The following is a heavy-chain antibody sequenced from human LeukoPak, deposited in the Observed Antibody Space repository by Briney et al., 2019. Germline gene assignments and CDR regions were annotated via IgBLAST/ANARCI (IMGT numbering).Heavy chain of an antibody. CDR3: ARGGSYPLDY. J-gene: IGHJ4*02. CDR2: TYYRSKWYR. V-gene: IGHV6-1*01. CDR1: GDTVSSNSAA. D-gene: IGHD1-26*01. Sequence: SQTLSLTCAISGDTVSSNSAAWNWIRQSPSRGLECLGRTYYRSKWYRGYAVSVKSRITINPDTSKDQFSLQLNSVTPEDTAVYSCARGGSYPLDYWGQGTLVTVSS.